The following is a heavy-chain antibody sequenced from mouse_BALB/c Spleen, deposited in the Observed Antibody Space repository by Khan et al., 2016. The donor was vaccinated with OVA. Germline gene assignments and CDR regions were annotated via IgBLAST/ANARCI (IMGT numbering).Heavy chain of an antibody. J-gene: IGHJ4*01. CDR2: INTHSGVP. D-gene: IGHD2-14*01. CDR3: ARGGAAYDRNDGGAMEY. V-gene: IGHV9-4*02. CDR1: GYTFTTAG. Sequence: QIQLVQSGPELKKPGETVRISCKASGYTFTTAGIQWVQKMPGKGLKWIGWINTHSGVPKYAEDFKGRFAFSLEISVSTAYLQITNLKNEDTATYSGARGGAAYDRNDGGAMEYWGQGTSVTVSS.